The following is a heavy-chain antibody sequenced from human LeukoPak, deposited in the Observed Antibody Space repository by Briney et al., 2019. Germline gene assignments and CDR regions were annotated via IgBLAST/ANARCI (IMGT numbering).Heavy chain of an antibody. V-gene: IGHV4-34*01. CDR3: ARVRGYYDY. D-gene: IGHD3-22*01. CDR2: INHSGST. J-gene: IGHJ4*02. CDR1: GGSFSGYY. Sequence: SETLSVTCAVYGGSFSGYYWSWIRQPPGKGLEWIGEINHSGSTNYNPSLKSRVTISVDTSKNQFSLKLSSVTAADTAVYYCARVRGYYDYWGQGTLVTVSS.